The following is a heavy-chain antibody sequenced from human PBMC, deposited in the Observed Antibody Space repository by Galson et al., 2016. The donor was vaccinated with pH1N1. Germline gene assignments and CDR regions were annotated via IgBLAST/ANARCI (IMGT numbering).Heavy chain of an antibody. Sequence: SLRLSCAASGFTFDDYGMHWVRQTPGKGLEWVSGISWNSGSIGYADSVKGRFTISRDNAKNSLYLQMNSLRAEDTALYFCAEANSWNFGAFDIWGQGTMVTVSS. V-gene: IGHV3-9*01. CDR2: ISWNSGSI. J-gene: IGHJ3*02. D-gene: IGHD1-7*01. CDR1: GFTFDDYG. CDR3: AEANSWNFGAFDI.